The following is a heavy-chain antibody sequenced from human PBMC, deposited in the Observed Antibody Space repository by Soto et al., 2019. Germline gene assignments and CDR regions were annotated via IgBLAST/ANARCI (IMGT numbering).Heavy chain of an antibody. V-gene: IGHV3-48*02. CDR2: INGRDGAI. J-gene: IGHJ4*02. Sequence: GGSLRLSCVASGISFSVYSMNWVRQAPGKGLEWVSYINGRDGAINYVDSVKGRFTISIDIAKNSLYLQMNSLRDEDTAVYFCARDHLWAFDYWGQGVLVTVSS. CDR3: ARDHLWAFDY. CDR1: GISFSVYS. D-gene: IGHD3-3*02.